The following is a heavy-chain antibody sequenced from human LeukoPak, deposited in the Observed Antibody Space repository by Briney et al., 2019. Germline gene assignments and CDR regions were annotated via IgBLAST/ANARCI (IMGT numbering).Heavy chain of an antibody. CDR1: GFNFDDSA. J-gene: IGHJ4*02. Sequence: GGSLRLSCAASGFNFDDSAMHWVRQAPGKGLEWVAVISYDGSNKYYADSVKGRFTISRDNSKNTLYLQMNSLRAEDTAVYYCAKILNGDYHDYWGQGTLVTVSS. V-gene: IGHV3-30*18. D-gene: IGHD4-17*01. CDR2: ISYDGSNK. CDR3: AKILNGDYHDY.